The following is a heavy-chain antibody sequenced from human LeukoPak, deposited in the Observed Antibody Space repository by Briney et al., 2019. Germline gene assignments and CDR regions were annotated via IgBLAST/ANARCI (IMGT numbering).Heavy chain of an antibody. CDR3: ARYIVSYPHDAFDI. Sequence: SETLSLTCTVSGGSISNYYWTWIRQPPGKGLEWIAYISYSGSTNYNPSLKSRVTISVDTSKKQFSLKLSSVTAADTAFYYCARYIVSYPHDAFDIWGQGTMVTVSS. CDR2: ISYSGST. V-gene: IGHV4-59*01. CDR1: GGSISNYY. D-gene: IGHD1-26*01. J-gene: IGHJ3*02.